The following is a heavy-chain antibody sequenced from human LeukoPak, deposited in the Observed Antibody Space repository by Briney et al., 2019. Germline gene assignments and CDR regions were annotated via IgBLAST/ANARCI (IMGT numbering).Heavy chain of an antibody. J-gene: IGHJ4*02. V-gene: IGHV3-53*01. D-gene: IGHD3-3*01. CDR3: ARENYDFWSGPLDY. Sequence: QPGGSLRLSCAASGFTVSSNYMSWVRQAPGKGLEWVSIIYSGGSTYYADSVKGRFTISRDDSKNTLYLQMNSLRAEDTAVYYCARENYDFWSGPLDYWGQGTLVTVSS. CDR2: IYSGGST. CDR1: GFTVSSNY.